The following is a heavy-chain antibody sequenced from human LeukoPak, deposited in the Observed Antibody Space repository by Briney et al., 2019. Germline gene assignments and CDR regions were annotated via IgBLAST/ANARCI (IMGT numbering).Heavy chain of an antibody. CDR2: IYYSGST. Sequence: SETLSLTCTVSGGSISSYDWSWIRQPPGKGLEWIGYIYYSGSTNYNPSLKSRVTISLDTSKNQFSLKLSSVTAADTAVYYCARAPGYSYGYGYFDFWGQGTLVTVSS. D-gene: IGHD5-18*01. CDR3: ARAPGYSYGYGYFDF. J-gene: IGHJ4*02. CDR1: GGSISSYD. V-gene: IGHV4-59*01.